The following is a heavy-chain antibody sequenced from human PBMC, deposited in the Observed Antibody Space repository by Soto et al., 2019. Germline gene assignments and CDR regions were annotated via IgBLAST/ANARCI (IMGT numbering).Heavy chain of an antibody. D-gene: IGHD6-19*01. V-gene: IGHV5-51*01. J-gene: IGHJ4*02. Sequence: PGESLKISCKSSGYTFMQYWVGWVRQMPGKGLEWMGLIYPADSDTRYGPSFQGQVTLSADKSTDTADLQWSSLKPSDTAMYYCARLKVAGTNDYFDNWGQGTLVTVSS. CDR2: IYPADSDT. CDR3: ARLKVAGTNDYFDN. CDR1: GYTFMQYW.